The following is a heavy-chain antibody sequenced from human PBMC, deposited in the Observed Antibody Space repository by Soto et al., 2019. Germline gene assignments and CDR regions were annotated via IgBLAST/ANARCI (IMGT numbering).Heavy chain of an antibody. CDR1: GCPFSNYG. CDR3: AKQYCSSTSCRNGPLDY. V-gene: IGHV3-30*18. J-gene: IGHJ4*02. CDR2: ISYDGSNK. Sequence: GGSLRLSWSASGCPFSNYGMHWVRQAPGKGLEWVAVISYDGSNKYYADSVKGRFTISRDNSKNTLYLQMNSLRAEDTAVYYCAKQYCSSTSCRNGPLDYWGQGTLVTVSS. D-gene: IGHD2-2*01.